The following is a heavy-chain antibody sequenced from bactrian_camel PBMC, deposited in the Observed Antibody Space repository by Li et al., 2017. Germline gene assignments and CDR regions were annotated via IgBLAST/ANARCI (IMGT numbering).Heavy chain of an antibody. J-gene: IGHJ4*01. D-gene: IGHD4*01. CDR1: GYYYC. Sequence: HVQLVESGGGSVEAGGSLRLSCTPDGYYYCMGWFRQSPGKEREAVASIIADNSATYADSVKGRFTISRDKVQNILYPQMDSLKPEDTAMYYCAADRTWFQCTLETISTGRGGRGTQVTVS. V-gene: IGHV3S63*01. CDR2: IIADNSAT. CDR3: AADRTWFQCTLETISTGR.